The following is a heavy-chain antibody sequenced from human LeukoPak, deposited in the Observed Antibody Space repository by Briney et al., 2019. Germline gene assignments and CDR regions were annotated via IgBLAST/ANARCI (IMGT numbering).Heavy chain of an antibody. J-gene: IGHJ4*02. V-gene: IGHV3-30*03. Sequence: GRSLRLSCAASGFTFGSYGMHWVRQAPGKGLEWVAVISYDGSNKYYADSVKGRFTISRDNSKNTLYLQMSSLKGEDTAVYYCARDGPAVIFFGYFEYWGQGTLVTVSS. CDR1: GFTFGSYG. CDR3: ARDGPAVIFFGYFEY. D-gene: IGHD2-21*01. CDR2: ISYDGSNK.